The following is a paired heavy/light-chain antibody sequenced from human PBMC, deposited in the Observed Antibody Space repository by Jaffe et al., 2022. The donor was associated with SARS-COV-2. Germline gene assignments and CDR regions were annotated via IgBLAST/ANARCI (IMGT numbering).Heavy chain of an antibody. J-gene: IGHJ4*02. CDR1: GFTFSGYA. CDR3: AKDRIAATDKLFGDY. Sequence: EVQLLDSGGGLVQPGGSLRLSCAASGFTFSGYAMAWVRQAPGKGLEWVSTIRGTGGITFYADSVKGRFTISRDNSKNMLYLQMNSLRAEDTAIYYCAKDRIAATDKLFGDYWGQGTLVTVSS. V-gene: IGHV3-23*01. D-gene: IGHD6-13*01. CDR2: IRGTGGIT.
Light chain of an antibody. CDR2: KIS. Sequence: DIVMTQTPLSSPVTLGQPASISCKSSESLVHSDGNTYLSWLQQRPGQPPRLLIYKISNRFSGVPDRFSGSGAGTDFTLKISRVEAEDVAVYYCVQATQFPRTFGQGTKVEIK. CDR3: VQATQFPRT. J-gene: IGKJ1*01. CDR1: ESLVHSDGNTY. V-gene: IGKV2-24*01.